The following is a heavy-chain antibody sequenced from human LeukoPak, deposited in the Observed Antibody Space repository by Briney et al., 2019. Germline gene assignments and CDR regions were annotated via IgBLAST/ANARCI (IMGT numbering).Heavy chain of an antibody. CDR2: ISGSGGST. D-gene: IGHD1-26*01. CDR1: GFTFRSYA. CDR3: AKDPRIVGASY. J-gene: IGHJ4*02. Sequence: GGSLRLSCAASGFTFRSYAMSRVRQAPGKGLEWVSAISGSGGSTYYADSVKGRFTISRDNPKNTLYLQMNSLRAEETAVYYCAKDPRIVGASYWGQGTLVTVSS. V-gene: IGHV3-23*01.